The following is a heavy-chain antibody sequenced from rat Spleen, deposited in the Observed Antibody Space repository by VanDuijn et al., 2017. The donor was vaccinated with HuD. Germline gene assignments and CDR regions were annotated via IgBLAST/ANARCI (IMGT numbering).Heavy chain of an antibody. J-gene: IGHJ2*01. D-gene: IGHD4-2*01. Sequence: QVQLKESGPGLVQPSQTLSLTCTVSGFSLTSNGVSWVRQPPGKGLEWLAAVSSGGNTYYNSALKSRLSITRDTSKNQVFLKMNSLQIDDTGTYYCARGPSMDPYWYFDFWGQGVMVTVSS. CDR1: GFSLTSNG. CDR2: VSSGGNT. V-gene: IGHV2S12*01. CDR3: ARGPSMDPYWYFDF.